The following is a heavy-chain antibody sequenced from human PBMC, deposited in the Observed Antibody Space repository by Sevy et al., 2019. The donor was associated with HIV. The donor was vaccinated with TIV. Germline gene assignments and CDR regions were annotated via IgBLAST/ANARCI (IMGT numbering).Heavy chain of an antibody. D-gene: IGHD5-18*01. CDR2: IYYSGST. V-gene: IGHV4-59*01. Sequence: SETLSLTCTVSGGSISSYYWSWIRQPPGKGLEWIGYIYYSGSTNYNPSLKSRVTISVDTSKNQFSLKLSSVTAGDTAVYYCARSFAEDTAMVTDYWGQGTLVTVSS. J-gene: IGHJ4*02. CDR3: ARSFAEDTAMVTDY. CDR1: GGSISSYY.